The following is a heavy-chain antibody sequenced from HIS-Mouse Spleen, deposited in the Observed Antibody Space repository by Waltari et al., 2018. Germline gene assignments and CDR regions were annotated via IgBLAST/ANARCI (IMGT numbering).Heavy chain of an antibody. CDR2: INHSGST. CDR3: ARDYSNYLYYFDY. CDR1: GGSFSGYY. D-gene: IGHD4-4*01. Sequence: QVQLQQWGAGLLKPSETLSLTCAVYGGSFSGYYWSWIRQPPGKGLEWIGEINHSGSTNAHPSLKSRVTRSVDTSKNQFSLKLSSGTAADTAVYYCARDYSNYLYYFDYWGQGTLVTVSS. V-gene: IGHV4-34*01. J-gene: IGHJ4*02.